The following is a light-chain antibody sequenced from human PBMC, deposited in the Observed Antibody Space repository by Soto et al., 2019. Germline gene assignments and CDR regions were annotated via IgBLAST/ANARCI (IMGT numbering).Light chain of an antibody. CDR1: QTVSSN. V-gene: IGKV3-15*01. CDR2: GAS. CDR3: HQYNNWPWWT. Sequence: EIVMTQSPATLSVSPGERATLSCRASQTVSSNLAWYQQKPGQAPRLLIYGASTRATDIPARFSGSGSGTEFTLTISSLQSEDFAVYYCHQYNNWPWWTFGQGTKVEIK. J-gene: IGKJ1*01.